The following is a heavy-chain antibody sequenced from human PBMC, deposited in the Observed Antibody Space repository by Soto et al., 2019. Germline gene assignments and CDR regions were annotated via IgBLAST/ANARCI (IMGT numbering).Heavy chain of an antibody. J-gene: IGHJ6*02. D-gene: IGHD6-6*01. V-gene: IGHV1-69*06. CDR2: IIPMFGTT. Sequence: QVQLVQSGPEVKKPGSSVKVSCKTSGDTFKKFAISWVRQAPGQGPEWMGGIIPMFGTTKYTQKFQGRVTFTADKSTGTAYMELTSLMSEDTATYFCARGVVPAPGAAPHYFHYGVDVWGQGTTVTVSS. CDR1: GDTFKKFA. CDR3: ARGVVPAPGAAPHYFHYGVDV.